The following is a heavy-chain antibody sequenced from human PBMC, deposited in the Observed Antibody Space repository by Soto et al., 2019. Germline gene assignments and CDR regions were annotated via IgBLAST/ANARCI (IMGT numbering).Heavy chain of an antibody. CDR2: INPHGGST. CDR3: GVDTTGLLDY. J-gene: IGHJ4*02. V-gene: IGHV1-46*01. D-gene: IGHD5-18*01. Sequence: ASVKVSCKAPRDTFTSYYINWVRQAPGQGLEWMGVINPHGGSTAYAQKFKGRFTISRDNSKNTLYLEMNSLRAEDTAVYYCGVDTTGLLDYWGQGTLVTVSS. CDR1: RDTFTSYY.